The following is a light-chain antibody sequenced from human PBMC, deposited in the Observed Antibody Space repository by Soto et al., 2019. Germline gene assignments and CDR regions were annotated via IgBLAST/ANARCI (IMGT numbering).Light chain of an antibody. CDR2: DAS. CDR1: QSVSSY. V-gene: IGKV3-11*01. Sequence: ELVLTQSPATLSLSPGERATLSCMVSQSVSSYLAWYQQKPGQAPRLLIYDASNRATGIPARFSGSGSGTDFTLTISSLEPEDFAVYYCQQRSNWPSITFGQGTRLEIK. J-gene: IGKJ5*01. CDR3: QQRSNWPSIT.